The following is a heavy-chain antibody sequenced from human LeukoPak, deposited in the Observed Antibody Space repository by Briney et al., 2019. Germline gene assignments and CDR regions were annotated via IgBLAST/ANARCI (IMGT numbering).Heavy chain of an antibody. D-gene: IGHD6-13*01. V-gene: IGHV4-61*02. J-gene: IGHJ6*03. Sequence: PSQTLSLTCSVSGGSISRSSNYWSWIRQPAGKGLEWIGRIDTSGRTNYDFSLRSRVAISVDTSKNQFSLKLSSVTAADTAVYYCAREVSSSWYDYYYMDVWGKGTTVTVSS. CDR2: IDTSGRT. CDR3: AREVSSSWYDYYYMDV. CDR1: GGSISRSSNY.